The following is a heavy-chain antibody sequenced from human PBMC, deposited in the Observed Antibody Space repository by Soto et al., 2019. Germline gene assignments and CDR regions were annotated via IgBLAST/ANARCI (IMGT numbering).Heavy chain of an antibody. Sequence: GGSLRLSCAASGFTFDDYAMHWVRQAPGKGLEWVSGISWNSGSIGYADSVKGRFTISRDNAKNSLYLQMNSLRAEDTALYYCAKEYYYDSSGYPDGSFDVWGQGTMVTVSS. V-gene: IGHV3-9*01. CDR3: AKEYYYDSSGYPDGSFDV. D-gene: IGHD3-22*01. CDR1: GFTFDDYA. CDR2: ISWNSGSI. J-gene: IGHJ3*01.